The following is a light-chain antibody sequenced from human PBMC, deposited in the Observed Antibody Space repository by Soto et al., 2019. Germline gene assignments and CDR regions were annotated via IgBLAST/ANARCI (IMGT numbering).Light chain of an antibody. CDR1: SGHSSYA. Sequence: QPVLTQSPSASASLGASVKLTCTLSSGHSSYAIAWHQQQPEKGPRYLMKLNSDGSHSKGDGIPDRFSGSSSGAERYLTISRLQSEDEADYYCQTWGTGIQVFGGGTKVPVL. V-gene: IGLV4-69*01. J-gene: IGLJ3*02. CDR3: QTWGTGIQV. CDR2: LNSDGSH.